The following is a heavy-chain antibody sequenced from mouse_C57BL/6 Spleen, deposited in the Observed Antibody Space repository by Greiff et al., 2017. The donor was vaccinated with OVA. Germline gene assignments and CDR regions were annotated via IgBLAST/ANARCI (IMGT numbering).Heavy chain of an antibody. CDR2: IDPSDSET. CDR1: GYTFTSYW. D-gene: IGHD1-1*01. J-gene: IGHJ2*01. V-gene: IGHV1-52*01. Sequence: VQLQQPGAELVRPGSSVKLSCKASGYTFTSYWMHWVKQRPIQGLEWIGNIDPSDSETHYNQKFKDKATLTVDKSSSTAYMQLSSLTSEDSAVXYCARSRYCSSLYCVYWGQGTTLTVSS. CDR3: ARSRYCSSLYCVY.